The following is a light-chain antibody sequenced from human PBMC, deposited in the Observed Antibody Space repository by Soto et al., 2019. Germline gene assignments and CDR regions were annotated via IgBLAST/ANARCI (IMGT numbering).Light chain of an antibody. Sequence: SGLPQPPSLSVSPGQSITISFTGTSSDIGGYDYVSWYQQRPGKAPKLMIYEVRYRPSGVSNRFSGSKSGNTASLTISGLQAEDEAVYYCCSYTRTSNHYFFGSGTKVTVL. V-gene: IGLV2-14*01. CDR3: CSYTRTSNHYF. CDR2: EVR. J-gene: IGLJ1*01. CDR1: SSDIGGYDY.